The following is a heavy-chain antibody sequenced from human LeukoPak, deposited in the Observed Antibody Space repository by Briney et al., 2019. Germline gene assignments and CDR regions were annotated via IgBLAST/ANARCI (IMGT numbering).Heavy chain of an antibody. CDR1: GYSFTSYW. CDR3: AVGPDYYDSSGYGDY. Sequence: KAGESLKISCKGSGYSFTSYWIGWVRQMPGKGLEWMGIIYPGDSDTRYSPSFQGQVTISADKSISTAYLQWSSLKASDTAMYYCAVGPDYYDSSGYGDYWGQGTLVTVSS. D-gene: IGHD3-22*01. V-gene: IGHV5-51*01. J-gene: IGHJ4*02. CDR2: IYPGDSDT.